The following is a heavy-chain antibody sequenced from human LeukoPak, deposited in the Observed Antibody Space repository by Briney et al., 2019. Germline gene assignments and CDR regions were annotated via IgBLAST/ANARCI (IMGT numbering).Heavy chain of an antibody. V-gene: IGHV3-33*01. CDR2: IWYDGGNK. Sequence: PGGSLRLSCAASGYSLSNYGMHWVRQAPGKGLEWVAVIWYDGGNKYYGDSVKGRFTISRDTSKNTMYLQMNSLRAEDTAVYCCARDRRYGSGSGSRYYGMDVWGQGTTVTVSS. CDR1: GYSLSNYG. D-gene: IGHD3-10*01. CDR3: ARDRRYGSGSGSRYYGMDV. J-gene: IGHJ6*02.